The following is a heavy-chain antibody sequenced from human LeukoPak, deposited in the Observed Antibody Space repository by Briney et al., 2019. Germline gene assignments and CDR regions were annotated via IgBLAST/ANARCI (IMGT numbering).Heavy chain of an antibody. CDR2: IYYSGST. CDR3: ARFSGSPPYYFDY. J-gene: IGHJ4*02. Sequence: SETLSLTCTVSGGSISSHYWSWIRQPPGKGLECIGYIYYSGSTYYNPSLKSRVTISVDTSKNQFSLKLSSVTAADTAVYYCARFSGSPPYYFDYWGQGTLVTVSS. CDR1: GGSISSHY. V-gene: IGHV4-59*11. D-gene: IGHD3-10*01.